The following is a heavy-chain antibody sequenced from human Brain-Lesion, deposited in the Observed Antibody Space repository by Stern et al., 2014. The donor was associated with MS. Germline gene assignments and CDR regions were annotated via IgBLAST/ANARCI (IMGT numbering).Heavy chain of an antibody. CDR3: ARDQRGITIFGVVTDYYYLGMDV. J-gene: IGHJ6*02. V-gene: IGHV1-2*02. Sequence: QMQLVQSGAEVKKPGASVKVSCKASGYIFTGYYIHWVRQAPGQGLEWMAWINPNTGGTKYAQKFHGRVTMSRGTSITTAYMETSSLTSDDTAVYYCARDQRGITIFGVVTDYYYLGMDVWGQGTTVTVSS. D-gene: IGHD3-3*01. CDR2: INPNTGGT. CDR1: GYIFTGYY.